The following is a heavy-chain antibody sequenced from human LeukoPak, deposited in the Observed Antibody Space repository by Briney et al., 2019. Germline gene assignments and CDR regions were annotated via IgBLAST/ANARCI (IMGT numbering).Heavy chain of an antibody. Sequence: PGGSLRLSCAASGFTFSSYEMNWVRQAPGKGLEWVSYISSSGSTIYYADSVKGRFTISRDNAKNSLYLQMNSLRAEDTAVYYCARAYFRGDYYYGSGSYLAAFDIWGQGTMVTVSS. D-gene: IGHD3-10*01. CDR2: ISSSGSTI. CDR1: GFTFSSYE. V-gene: IGHV3-48*03. CDR3: ARAYFRGDYYYGSGSYLAAFDI. J-gene: IGHJ3*02.